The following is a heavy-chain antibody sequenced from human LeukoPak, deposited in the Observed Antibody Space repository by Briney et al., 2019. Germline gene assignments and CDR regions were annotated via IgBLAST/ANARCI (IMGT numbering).Heavy chain of an antibody. CDR2: IYTSGST. Sequence: SETLSLTCTVSGGSISSYYWSWIRQPPGKGLEGIGYIYTSGSTNYNPSLKSRVTISVDTSKNQFSLKLSSVTAADTAVYYCARHQGDYYDSSGYYPNWFDPWGQGTLVTVSS. D-gene: IGHD3-22*01. J-gene: IGHJ5*02. V-gene: IGHV4-4*09. CDR1: GGSISSYY. CDR3: ARHQGDYYDSSGYYPNWFDP.